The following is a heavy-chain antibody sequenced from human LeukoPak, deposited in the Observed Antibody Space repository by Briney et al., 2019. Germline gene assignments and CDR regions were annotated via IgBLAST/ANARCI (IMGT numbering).Heavy chain of an antibody. CDR3: ARSVGYCGDGSCHGWLDP. CDR1: GYSFTSYW. D-gene: IGHD2-15*01. V-gene: IGHV5-51*01. Sequence: GESLKISCQASGYSFTSYWIGWVRQMPGKGLEWMGIIYPGDSETTYSPPFQGHITISADRSINTAYLQWTNLKASDTAMYYCARSVGYCGDGSCHGWLDPWGQGTLVTVSS. J-gene: IGHJ5*02. CDR2: IYPGDSET.